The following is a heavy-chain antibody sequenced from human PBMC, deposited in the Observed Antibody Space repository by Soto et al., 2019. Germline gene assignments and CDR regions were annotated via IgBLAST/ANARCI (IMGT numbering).Heavy chain of an antibody. Sequence: SETLSLTCTVSGGSISSYYWSWIRQPPGKGLEWIGYIYYSGSTNYNPSLKSRVTISVDTSKNQFSLKLSSVTAADTAVYYCARGDYDFWSGYSMDVWGKGTTVTV. J-gene: IGHJ6*03. CDR1: GGSISSYY. CDR2: IYYSGST. CDR3: ARGDYDFWSGYSMDV. D-gene: IGHD3-3*01. V-gene: IGHV4-59*01.